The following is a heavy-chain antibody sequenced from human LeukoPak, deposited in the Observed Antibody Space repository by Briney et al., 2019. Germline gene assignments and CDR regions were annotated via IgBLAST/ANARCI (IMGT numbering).Heavy chain of an antibody. V-gene: IGHV1-2*02. CDR2: INPNSGGT. J-gene: IGHJ4*02. CDR1: GYTFTGYY. CDR3: ARVGPYYSGTSHLDY. D-gene: IGHD1-26*01. Sequence: ASVKVSCKASGYTFTGYYMHWVRQAPGQGLEWMGWINPNSGGTNHAQKFQGRVTMTRDTSISTAYMELSSLRSDDTAVYYCARVGPYYSGTSHLDYWGQGTLVTVSS.